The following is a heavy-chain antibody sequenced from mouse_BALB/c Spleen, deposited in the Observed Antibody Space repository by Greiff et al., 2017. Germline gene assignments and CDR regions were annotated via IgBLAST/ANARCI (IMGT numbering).Heavy chain of an antibody. D-gene: IGHD2-4*01. CDR1: GFTFSNYW. Sequence: EVKLVESGGGLVQPGGSMKLSCVASGFTFSNYWMNWVRQSPEKGLEWVAEIRLKSNNYATHYAESVKGRFTISRDDSKSSVYLQMNNLRAEDTGIYYCRSYYDYLYYAMDYWGQGTSVTVSS. CDR2: IRLKSNNYAT. V-gene: IGHV6-6*02. CDR3: RSYYDYLYYAMDY. J-gene: IGHJ4*01.